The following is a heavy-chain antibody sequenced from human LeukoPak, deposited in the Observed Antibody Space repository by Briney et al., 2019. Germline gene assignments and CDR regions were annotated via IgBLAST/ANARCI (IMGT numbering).Heavy chain of an antibody. Sequence: GGTLRLSCAASGFTFSSAGMTWVRQAPGKGLVWVSRINSDGSSTTYADSVKGRFTISRDNAKNTLYLQMNSLRAEDTAVYYCARGVGYFDLWGRGTLVTVSS. J-gene: IGHJ2*01. V-gene: IGHV3-74*01. CDR2: INSDGSST. CDR1: GFTFSSAG. CDR3: ARGVGYFDL.